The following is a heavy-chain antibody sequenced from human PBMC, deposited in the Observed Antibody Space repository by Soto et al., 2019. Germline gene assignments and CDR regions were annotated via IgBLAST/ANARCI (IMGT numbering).Heavy chain of an antibody. Sequence: GASVKVSCKASGYTFTSYYMHWVRQAPGQGLEWMGIINPSGGSTSYAQKFQGRVTMTRDTSTSTVYMELSSLRSEDTAVYYCARDWYDSSGYLYHTPGYWGQGTLVTVSS. D-gene: IGHD3-22*01. CDR3: ARDWYDSSGYLYHTPGY. V-gene: IGHV1-46*01. CDR2: INPSGGST. J-gene: IGHJ4*02. CDR1: GYTFTSYY.